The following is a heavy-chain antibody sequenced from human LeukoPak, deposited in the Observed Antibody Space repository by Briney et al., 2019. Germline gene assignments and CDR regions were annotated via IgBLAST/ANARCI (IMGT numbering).Heavy chain of an antibody. V-gene: IGHV3-48*01. Sequence: GGSLRLSCAASGFIFSSYGMNWVRQAPGKGLEWVSYIGSSSSVIYYADSAKGRFTISRDNAKNSLFLQMHSLRAEDTAVYYCAKDRGSYYRNWGQGTLVTVSS. D-gene: IGHD1-26*01. CDR3: AKDRGSYYRN. CDR1: GFIFSSYG. CDR2: IGSSSSVI. J-gene: IGHJ4*02.